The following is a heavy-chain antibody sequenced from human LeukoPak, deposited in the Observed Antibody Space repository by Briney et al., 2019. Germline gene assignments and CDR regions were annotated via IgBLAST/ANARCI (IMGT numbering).Heavy chain of an antibody. CDR2: IRGSGGNT. Sequence: GGSLRLSCAASGFTFSSYWMSWVRQAPGKGLEWVSVIRGSGGNTYYADSVKGRFTISRDNSKNTLYLQMNSLRAEDTAVYYCAKDLYGDYGGIDYWGQGTLVTVSS. J-gene: IGHJ4*02. D-gene: IGHD4-17*01. CDR1: GFTFSSYW. V-gene: IGHV3-23*01. CDR3: AKDLYGDYGGIDY.